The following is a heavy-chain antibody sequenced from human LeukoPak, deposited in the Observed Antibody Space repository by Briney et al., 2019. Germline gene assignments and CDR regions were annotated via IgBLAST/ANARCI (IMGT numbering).Heavy chain of an antibody. V-gene: IGHV1-69*13. D-gene: IGHD3-9*01. CDR1: GGTFSSYA. Sequence: ASVKVSCKASGGTFSSYAISWVRQAPGQGLERMGGIIPIFGTANYAQKFQGRVSITADESTSTAYMELSSLRSEDTAVYYCARGAVEMLYDILTPYLDYWGQGTLVTVSS. CDR3: ARGAVEMLYDILTPYLDY. CDR2: IIPIFGTA. J-gene: IGHJ4*02.